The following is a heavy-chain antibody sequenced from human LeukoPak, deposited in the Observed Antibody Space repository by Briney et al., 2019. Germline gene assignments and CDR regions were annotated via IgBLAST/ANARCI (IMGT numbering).Heavy chain of an antibody. CDR1: GFXFSNYW. D-gene: IGHD5-12*01. J-gene: IGHJ4*02. Sequence: GGSLRLSCAASGFXFSNYWVHWVRQAPGEGLVWVSRINSDGTSTNYADSVKGRFTISRDNAKNTLYLQMNSLRAEDTAVYYCARDLEVATGPDYWGQGTLVTVSS. V-gene: IGHV3-74*01. CDR2: INSDGTST. CDR3: ARDLEVATGPDY.